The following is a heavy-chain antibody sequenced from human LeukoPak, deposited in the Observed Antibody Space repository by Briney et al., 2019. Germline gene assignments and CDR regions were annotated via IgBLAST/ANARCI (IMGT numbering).Heavy chain of an antibody. Sequence: ASVKVSCKASGYTFTSYGISWVRQAPGQGLEWMGWISAYNGNTNYAQKLQGRVTMTTDTSTSTAYMELRSLRSDDTAVYYCARGVSETSRARDYNYYMDVWGKGTTVTVSS. CDR2: ISAYNGNT. D-gene: IGHD6-6*01. CDR1: GYTFTSYG. CDR3: ARGVSETSRARDYNYYMDV. V-gene: IGHV1-18*01. J-gene: IGHJ6*03.